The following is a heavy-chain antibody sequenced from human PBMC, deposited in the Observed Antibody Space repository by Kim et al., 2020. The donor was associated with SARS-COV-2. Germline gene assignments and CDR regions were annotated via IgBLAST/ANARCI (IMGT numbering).Heavy chain of an antibody. D-gene: IGHD3-22*01. V-gene: IGHV3-30*18. CDR2: ISYDGSNK. CDR3: AKDPNHYYDSSGYPV. Sequence: GGSLRLSCAASGFTFSSYGMHWVRQAPGKGLEWVAVISYDGSNKYYADSVKGRFTISRDNPKNTLYLQMNSLRAEDTAVYYCAKDPNHYYDSSGYPVWGQGTLVTVSS. J-gene: IGHJ4*02. CDR1: GFTFSSYG.